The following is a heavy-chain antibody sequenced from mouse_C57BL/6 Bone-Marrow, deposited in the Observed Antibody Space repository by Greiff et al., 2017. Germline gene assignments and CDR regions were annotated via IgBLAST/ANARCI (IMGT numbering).Heavy chain of an antibody. Sequence: VQLQQPGAELVKPGASVKVSCKASGYTFTSSWMHWVKQRPGQGLEWIGRIHPSASDTNYNQKFKGKATLTVDKSSSTAYMQLSSLTSEDSAVDDCAILLTTVVAFAYWGQGTTLTVSA. V-gene: IGHV1-74*01. CDR2: IHPSASDT. J-gene: IGHJ2*01. D-gene: IGHD1-1*01. CDR1: GYTFTSSW. CDR3: AILLTTVVAFAY.